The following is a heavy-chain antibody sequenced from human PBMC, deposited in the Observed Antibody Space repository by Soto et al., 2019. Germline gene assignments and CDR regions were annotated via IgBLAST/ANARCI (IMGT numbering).Heavy chain of an antibody. CDR3: ARSYCGDDCALDH. Sequence: PGVSLRLSCAASGFIFSNYVMHWVRQAPGKVLEWVAVISYDGNSKHYADSVKGRFTISRDNSKSTLYVQMNSLRAEDTAVYYCARSYCGDDCALDHWGQGTLVTVSS. CDR1: GFIFSNYV. D-gene: IGHD2-21*02. J-gene: IGHJ4*02. V-gene: IGHV3-30-3*01. CDR2: ISYDGNSK.